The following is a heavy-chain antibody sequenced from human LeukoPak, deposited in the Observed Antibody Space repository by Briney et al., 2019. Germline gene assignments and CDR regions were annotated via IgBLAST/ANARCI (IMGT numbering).Heavy chain of an antibody. Sequence: GASVKVSCKASGYTFTDYHLHWVRQAPGQGLEWMGRINPNGGDTNYAQKFQGRVTMASDTSISTAYMELNSLMSDDTAVYYCVRVGFTTSWSNFDYWGQGTLVTVSS. CDR2: INPNGGDT. V-gene: IGHV1-2*06. D-gene: IGHD2-2*01. CDR3: VRVGFTTSWSNFDY. CDR1: GYTFTDYH. J-gene: IGHJ4*02.